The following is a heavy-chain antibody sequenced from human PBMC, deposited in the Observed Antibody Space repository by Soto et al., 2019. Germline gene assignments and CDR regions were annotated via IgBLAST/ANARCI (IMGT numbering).Heavy chain of an antibody. CDR2: INPSGGST. CDR3: ARPHSGYDPWAFDI. CDR1: GYTFTTYY. Sequence: QVQLVQSGAEVKKPGASVKVSCKASGYTFTTYYLHWVRQAPGQGLECVGIINPSGGSTSFAQKFQGRVTMTTDTSTNTVYMEVSSLRSEDTAVYFCARPHSGYDPWAFDIWGQGTKVTVSS. V-gene: IGHV1-46*03. J-gene: IGHJ3*02. D-gene: IGHD5-12*01.